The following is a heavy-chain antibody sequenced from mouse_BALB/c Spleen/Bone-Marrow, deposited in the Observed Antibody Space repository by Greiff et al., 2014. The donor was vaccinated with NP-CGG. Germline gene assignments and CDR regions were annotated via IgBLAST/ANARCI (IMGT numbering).Heavy chain of an antibody. Sequence: EVNVVESGGGLVKPGGSLKLSCAASGFTFSDYYMYWVRQTPEKRLEWVATISDGSTYTYYPDSVKGRFTISRDNAKNNLYLQMSSLKSEDTAFYYCARDRGVQGYAMDYWGQGTSVTVSS. CDR3: ARDRGVQGYAMDY. D-gene: IGHD2-14*01. CDR1: GFTFSDYY. J-gene: IGHJ4*01. CDR2: ISDGSTYT. V-gene: IGHV5-4*02.